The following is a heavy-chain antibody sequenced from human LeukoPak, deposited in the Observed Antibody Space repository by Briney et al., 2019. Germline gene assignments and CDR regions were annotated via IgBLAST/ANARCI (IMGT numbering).Heavy chain of an antibody. CDR3: ARVWYRYYDSSGYSNFVY. Sequence: ASVKVSCKASGYTFTSYGISWVRQAPGQGLEWMGWISAYNGNTNYAQKLQGRVTMTTDTSTSTAYMELRSLRSDDTAVYYCARVWYRYYDSSGYSNFVYWGQGTLVTVSS. V-gene: IGHV1-18*01. CDR2: ISAYNGNT. J-gene: IGHJ4*02. CDR1: GYTFTSYG. D-gene: IGHD3-22*01.